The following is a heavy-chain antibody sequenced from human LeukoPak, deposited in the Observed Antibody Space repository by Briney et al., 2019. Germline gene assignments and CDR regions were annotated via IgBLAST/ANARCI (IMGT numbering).Heavy chain of an antibody. CDR3: AKGGTVTSYYYYYYMDV. CDR1: GLTFSSYW. Sequence: GGSLRLSCAASGLTFSSYWMHWVRQAPGKGLVWVSRINSDGSSTIYADSVKGRFTISRDNSKNTLFLQMNSLRAEDTAVYYCAKGGTVTSYYYYYYMDVWGKGTTVTVSS. D-gene: IGHD4-11*01. J-gene: IGHJ6*03. V-gene: IGHV3-74*01. CDR2: INSDGSST.